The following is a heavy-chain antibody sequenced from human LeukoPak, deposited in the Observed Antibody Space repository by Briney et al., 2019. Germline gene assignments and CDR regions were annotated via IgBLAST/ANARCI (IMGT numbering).Heavy chain of an antibody. Sequence: SETLSLTCTVSGGSVSSGSYYWSWIRQPPGKGLEWIGYIYYSGSTNYNPSLKSRVTISVDTPKNQFSQKLSSVTAADTAVYYCARNDYGGNGYLDLWGRGTLVTVSS. CDR2: IYYSGST. CDR1: GGSVSSGSYY. J-gene: IGHJ2*01. V-gene: IGHV4-61*01. D-gene: IGHD4-23*01. CDR3: ARNDYGGNGYLDL.